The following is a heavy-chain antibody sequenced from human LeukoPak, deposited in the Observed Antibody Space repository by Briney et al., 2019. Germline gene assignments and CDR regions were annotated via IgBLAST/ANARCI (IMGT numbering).Heavy chain of an antibody. CDR3: ASGQDPFSAFDI. CDR2: INPNSGGT. V-gene: IGHV1-2*02. CDR1: GYTFTGYF. J-gene: IGHJ3*02. Sequence: EASVRVSCKASGYTFTGYFIHWVRQAPGQGLEWMGWINPNSGGTNYAQKFQGRVTMTRDTSINTAYMELSRLRSDDTAVYYCASGQDPFSAFDIWGQGTMVTVSS. D-gene: IGHD2-15*01.